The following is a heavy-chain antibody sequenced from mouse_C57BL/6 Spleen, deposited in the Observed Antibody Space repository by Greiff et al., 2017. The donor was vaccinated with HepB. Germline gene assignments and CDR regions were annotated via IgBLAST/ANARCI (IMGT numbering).Heavy chain of an antibody. J-gene: IGHJ2*01. V-gene: IGHV1-82*01. D-gene: IGHD2-3*01. CDR1: GYAFSSSW. CDR3: ARSDSPYDYLDY. Sequence: VQLQQSGPELVKPGASVKISCKASGYAFSSSWMNWVKQRPGKGLEWIGRIYPGDGDTNYNGKFKGKATLTADKSSSTAYMQLSSLTSEDSAVYFCARSDSPYDYLDYWGQGTTLTVSS. CDR2: IYPGDGDT.